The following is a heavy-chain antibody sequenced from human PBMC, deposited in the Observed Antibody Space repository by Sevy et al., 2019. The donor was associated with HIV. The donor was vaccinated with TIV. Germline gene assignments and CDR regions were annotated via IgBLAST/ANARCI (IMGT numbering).Heavy chain of an antibody. CDR2: IYSGGST. V-gene: IGHV3-53*01. Sequence: GGSLRLSCAASEFTVSSNYMSWVRQAPGKGLEWVSVIYSGGSTYYADSVKGRLTISRDNSQNTVYLQMNSLRAEDTAVYYCAREDIVLVEGNYYGMDVWGQGTTVTVSS. D-gene: IGHD2-15*01. CDR3: AREDIVLVEGNYYGMDV. J-gene: IGHJ6*02. CDR1: EFTVSSNY.